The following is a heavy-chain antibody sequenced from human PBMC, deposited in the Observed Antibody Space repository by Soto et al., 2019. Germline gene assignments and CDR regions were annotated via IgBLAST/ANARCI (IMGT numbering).Heavy chain of an antibody. J-gene: IGHJ5*02. Sequence: PGGSLRLSCAASGFTFSSYAMSWVRQAPGKGLEWVSAISGSGGSTYYADSVKGRFTISRDNSKNTLYLQMNSLRAEDTAVYYCANTEDDILTGWFDPWGQGTLVTVSS. CDR3: ANTEDDILTGWFDP. CDR2: ISGSGGST. CDR1: GFTFSSYA. V-gene: IGHV3-23*01. D-gene: IGHD3-9*01.